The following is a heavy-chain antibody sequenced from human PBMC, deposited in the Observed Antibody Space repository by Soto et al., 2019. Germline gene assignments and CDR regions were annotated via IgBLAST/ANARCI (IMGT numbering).Heavy chain of an antibody. CDR2: ISYDGSNE. J-gene: IGHJ4*02. Sequence: QVQLVESGGGVVQPGRSLRLSCAASGFTFSDFAMHWVRQAPGKGLEWVAVISYDGSNEHYAESVKGRFTISRDNSKKTLYLQMNSLRAEDTAIYYCERDVYSSGCYESDDWGQGTLVTVSS. D-gene: IGHD6-19*01. CDR3: ERDVYSSGCYESDD. V-gene: IGHV3-30-3*01. CDR1: GFTFSDFA.